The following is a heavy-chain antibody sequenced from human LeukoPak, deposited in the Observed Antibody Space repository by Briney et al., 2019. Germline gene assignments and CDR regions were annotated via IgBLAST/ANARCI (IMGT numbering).Heavy chain of an antibody. CDR2: IYYSGST. J-gene: IGHJ3*02. Sequence: SETLSLTCTVSGGSISSYYWNWIRQPPGKGLEWIGYIYYSGSTNFNPSLKSRVTISVDTSKNQFSLKLSSVTAADTAVYYCARRDGYNENAFDIWGQGTMVTVSS. CDR3: ARRDGYNENAFDI. CDR1: GGSISSYY. D-gene: IGHD5-24*01. V-gene: IGHV4-59*01.